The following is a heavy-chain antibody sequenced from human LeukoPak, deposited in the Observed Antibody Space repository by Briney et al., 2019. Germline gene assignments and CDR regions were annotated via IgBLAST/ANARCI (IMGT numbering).Heavy chain of an antibody. CDR1: GGSFSGYY. J-gene: IGHJ4*02. D-gene: IGHD3-22*01. CDR2: INHSGSA. V-gene: IGHV4-34*01. Sequence: SETLSLTCAVYGGSFSGYYWSWIRQPPGKGLEWIGEINHSGSANYNPSLRSRVTISVDTSKNQFSLKLNSVTAADTAVYYCARVSAITMIVGYVDYWGQGTLLTVSS. CDR3: ARVSAITMIVGYVDY.